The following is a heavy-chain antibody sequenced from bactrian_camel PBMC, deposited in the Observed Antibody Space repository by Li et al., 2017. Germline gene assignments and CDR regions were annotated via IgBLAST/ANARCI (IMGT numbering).Heavy chain of an antibody. V-gene: IGHV3S53*01. D-gene: IGHD3*01. CDR3: AAGPTRNGYCSTLARPPY. CDR2: VNVRGTP. Sequence: HVQLVESGGGTVQPGESLKLSCVVSESTSKTSCMAWWRQVPGKDRELLTVVNVRGTPYYADSIKGRFTISRDNGGNTAHLQMNSLQAADTAKYYCAAGPTRNGYCSTLARPPYWGQGTQVTVS. J-gene: IGHJ4*01. CDR1: ESTSKTSC.